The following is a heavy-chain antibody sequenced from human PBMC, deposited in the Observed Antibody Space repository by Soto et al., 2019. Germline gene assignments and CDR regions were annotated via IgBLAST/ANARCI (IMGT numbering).Heavy chain of an antibody. J-gene: IGHJ4*02. CDR1: GFTFSSFS. CDR2: ISGTSGNA. V-gene: IGHV3-23*01. Sequence: GAMRLSCAASGFTFSSFSMNWVRQAPGKGLEWVSVISGTSGNAYYADSVKGRFTISRDNSKNTLYLQMNSLRAEDTAVYYCVKGQISTSSQYNDYWGQGTLVTVSS. D-gene: IGHD6-6*01. CDR3: VKGQISTSSQYNDY.